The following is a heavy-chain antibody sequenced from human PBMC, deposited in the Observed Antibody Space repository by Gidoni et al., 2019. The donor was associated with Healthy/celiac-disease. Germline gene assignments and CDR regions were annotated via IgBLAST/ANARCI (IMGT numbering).Heavy chain of an antibody. D-gene: IGHD3-22*01. V-gene: IGHV4-34*01. Sequence: QVQLQQWGAGLLKPSETLSLTCAVYGGSFSGYYWSWIRQPPGKELEWIGEINHSGSTNYNPSLKSRVTISVDTSKNQFSLKLSSVTAADTAVYYCALSDLVKDSSGYYYLDFDYWGQGTLVTVSS. CDR2: INHSGST. CDR3: ALSDLVKDSSGYYYLDFDY. CDR1: GGSFSGYY. J-gene: IGHJ4*02.